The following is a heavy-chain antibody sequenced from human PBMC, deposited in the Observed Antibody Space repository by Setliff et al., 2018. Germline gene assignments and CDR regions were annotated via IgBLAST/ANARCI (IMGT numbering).Heavy chain of an antibody. CDR1: GGSISSGDYY. D-gene: IGHD1-26*01. CDR3: ARKGISALSGAFDM. CDR2: IYYSGST. J-gene: IGHJ3*02. V-gene: IGHV4-39*01. Sequence: PSETLSLTCTVSGGSISSGDYYWSWIRQPPGKGLEWIGSIYYSGSTYYNPSLKSRVTISVDTSKNQFSLKLSSVTAADTAVYYCARKGISALSGAFDMWGQGTMVTVSS.